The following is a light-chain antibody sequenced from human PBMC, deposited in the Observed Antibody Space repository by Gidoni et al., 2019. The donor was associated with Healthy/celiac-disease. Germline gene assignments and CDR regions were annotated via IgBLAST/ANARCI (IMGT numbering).Light chain of an antibody. Sequence: QSALTQPASVSGSPGQSITISCTGTSSDGGGYNYVSWYQQHPGKAPKLMIYDVSNRPSGVSKRFSGSKSGNTASLTISGLQAEDEADYYCSSYTSSSILFGTGTKVTVL. CDR3: SSYTSSSIL. CDR1: SSDGGGYNY. V-gene: IGLV2-14*03. J-gene: IGLJ1*01. CDR2: DVS.